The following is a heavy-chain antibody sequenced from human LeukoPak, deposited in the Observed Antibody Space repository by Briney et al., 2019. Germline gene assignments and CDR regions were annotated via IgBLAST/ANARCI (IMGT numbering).Heavy chain of an antibody. J-gene: IGHJ5*02. D-gene: IGHD4-17*01. V-gene: IGHV3-74*01. CDR2: INPDGDYS. CDR3: AKRVVTTWENWFDP. CDR1: GFNFRKYW. Sequence: PGGSLRLSCAASGFNFRKYWMQWVRQVPGKGLVWVSEINPDGDYSGHSNSVRGRFTISRDNAKNTLYLQMTSLSAEDTAVYYCAKRVVTTWENWFDPWGQGTLVTVSS.